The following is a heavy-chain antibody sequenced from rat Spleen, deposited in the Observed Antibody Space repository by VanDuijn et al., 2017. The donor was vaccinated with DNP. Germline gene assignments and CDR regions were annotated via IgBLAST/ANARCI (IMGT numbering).Heavy chain of an antibody. CDR1: GFTFSNYG. D-gene: IGHD1-4*01. CDR2: ISTSGSRA. CDR3: AGRPPPTRGPFDY. J-gene: IGHJ2*01. V-gene: IGHV5S13*01. Sequence: EVQLVESGGGPVQPGRSLKLSCAASGFTFSNYGMAWVRQTPTKGLEWVATISTSGSRAYYPDSVKGRFTISRDNAKSTLYLQMDSLRSEDTATYYCAGRPPPTRGPFDYWGQGVTVTVSS.